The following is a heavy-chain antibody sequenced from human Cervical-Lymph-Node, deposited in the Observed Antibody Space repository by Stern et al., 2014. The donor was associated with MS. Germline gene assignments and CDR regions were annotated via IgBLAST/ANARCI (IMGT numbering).Heavy chain of an antibody. CDR3: ARPSTGGYTYGGNFDY. D-gene: IGHD5-18*01. CDR2: ISPSGSTA. J-gene: IGHJ4*02. V-gene: IGHV1-46*03. Sequence: QVQLVQSGAEVKKPGASVKVSCEASGYTFIKYYIHWVRQAPRQGLEWMGGISPSGSTANYAQKFQGRVNMTRDTSTSTVYMELSSLRSEDTAVYYCARPSTGGYTYGGNFDYWGQGALVTVSS. CDR1: GYTFIKYY.